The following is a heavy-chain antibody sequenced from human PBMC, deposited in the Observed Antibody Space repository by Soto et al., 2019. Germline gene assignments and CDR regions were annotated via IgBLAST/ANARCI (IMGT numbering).Heavy chain of an antibody. CDR3: AREEAGSWFDY. V-gene: IGHV4-59*01. CDR1: GGSISSYY. J-gene: IGHJ4*02. Sequence: SETLSLTCTVSGGSISSYYWSWIRQPPGKGLEWIGYIYYSGSTNYNPSLKSRVTISVDTSKNQFSLKLSSVTAADTAVYYCAREEAGSWFDYWGQGTLVTVSS. CDR2: IYYSGST. D-gene: IGHD6-13*01.